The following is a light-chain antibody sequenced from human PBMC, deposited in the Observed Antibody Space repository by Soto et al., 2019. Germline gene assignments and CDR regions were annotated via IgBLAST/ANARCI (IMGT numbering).Light chain of an antibody. V-gene: IGKV3-15*01. CDR3: QQYNNWPPIT. J-gene: IGKJ3*01. CDR1: QSVSGN. CDR2: AAS. Sequence: EIVMTQSPATLSVSPGERATLSCRASQSVSGNLAWYEQKPGQAPRLLIYAASTRATGIPARFSGSGSGTEFTLTISSLQSEDFAVYYCQQYNNWPPITFGPGTKVDIK.